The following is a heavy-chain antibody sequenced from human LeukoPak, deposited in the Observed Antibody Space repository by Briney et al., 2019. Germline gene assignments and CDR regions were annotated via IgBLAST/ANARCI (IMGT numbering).Heavy chain of an antibody. V-gene: IGHV3-23*01. Sequence: GGSLRLSCAASGFTFSSYAMSWVRQAPGKGLEWVSAISGSGGSTCYADSVKGRFTISRDNSKNTLYLQMNSLRAEDTAVYYCALRHGYSYGPAGYFDYWGQGTLVTVSS. D-gene: IGHD5-18*01. CDR3: ALRHGYSYGPAGYFDY. CDR1: GFTFSSYA. J-gene: IGHJ4*02. CDR2: ISGSGGST.